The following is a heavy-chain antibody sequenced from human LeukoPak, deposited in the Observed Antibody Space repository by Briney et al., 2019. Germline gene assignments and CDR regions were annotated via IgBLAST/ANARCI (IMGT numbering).Heavy chain of an antibody. CDR2: INPNSGGT. J-gene: IGHJ6*03. CDR3: ARSDQFPYYMDV. D-gene: IGHD2-2*01. CDR1: GYTFTGYY. V-gene: IGHV1-2*02. Sequence: ASVKVSCKASGYTFTGYYMHWVRQAPGRGLEWMGWINPNSGGTNYAQKFQGRVTMTRDTSISTAYMELSRLRSDDTAVYYCARSDQFPYYMDVWGKGTTVTVSS.